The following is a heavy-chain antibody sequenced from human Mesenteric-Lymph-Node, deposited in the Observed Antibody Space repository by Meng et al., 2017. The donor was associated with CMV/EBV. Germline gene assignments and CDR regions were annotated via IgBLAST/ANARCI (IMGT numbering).Heavy chain of an antibody. Sequence: GGSLRLSCVASGFTFSTYAMDWVRQAPGKGLEWVALISYEGSEKYYVDSVKGRFTISRDNAKNSLYLQMNSLRAEDTAVYYCASTWRFLEWPYYFDYWGQGTLVTVSS. J-gene: IGHJ4*02. CDR2: ISYEGSEK. CDR3: ASTWRFLEWPYYFDY. V-gene: IGHV3-30*04. D-gene: IGHD3-3*01. CDR1: GFTFSTYA.